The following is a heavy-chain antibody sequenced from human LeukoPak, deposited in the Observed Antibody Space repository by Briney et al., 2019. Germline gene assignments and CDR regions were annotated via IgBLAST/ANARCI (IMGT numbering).Heavy chain of an antibody. V-gene: IGHV3-30*02. CDR1: GFTFSSYG. D-gene: IGHD2-2*01. Sequence: GGSLRLSCAASGFTFSSYGMHWVRQAPPKALQPLPFIRYDGSNKYYADSVKGRFTISRDNPKNTLYLQMNSLRAEDTAVYYCAKDWGVVPAANYFDYWGQGTLVTVSS. CDR3: AKDWGVVPAANYFDY. CDR2: IRYDGSNK. J-gene: IGHJ4*02.